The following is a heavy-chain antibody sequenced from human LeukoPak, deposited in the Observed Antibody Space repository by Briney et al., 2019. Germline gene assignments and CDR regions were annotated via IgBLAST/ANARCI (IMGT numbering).Heavy chain of an antibody. D-gene: IGHD3-10*01. J-gene: IGHJ3*01. CDR1: GYTFTSYY. V-gene: IGHV1-46*01. Sequence: ASVKVSCKAFGYTFTSYYMHWVRQAPGRGLEWMGIINPSGDVTTYAQNFQGRVTMTRDTSTSTVYMDLSSLRSEDTAVYYCARAEHYYDSGSAWGQGTLVTVSS. CDR3: ARAEHYYDSGSA. CDR2: INPSGDVT.